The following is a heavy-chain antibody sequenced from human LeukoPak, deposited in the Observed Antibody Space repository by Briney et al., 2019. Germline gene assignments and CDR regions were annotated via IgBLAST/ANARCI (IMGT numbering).Heavy chain of an antibody. D-gene: IGHD5-24*01. J-gene: IGHJ4*02. CDR2: IIPIFGTA. Sequence: GASVKVSCKASGGTFSSYAISWVRQAPGQGLGWMGGIIPIFGTANYAQKFQGRVTITTDESTSTAYMELSSLRSEDTAVYYCAKGKDGYNPLDNWGPGTLVTVSS. CDR3: AKGKDGYNPLDN. CDR1: GGTFSSYA. V-gene: IGHV1-69*05.